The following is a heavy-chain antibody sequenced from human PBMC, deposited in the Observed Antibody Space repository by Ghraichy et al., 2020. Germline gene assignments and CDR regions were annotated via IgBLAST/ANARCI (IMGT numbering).Heavy chain of an antibody. CDR3: SRDSGDGYFFEY. CDR1: GITFSTYN. D-gene: IGHD2-21*01. V-gene: IGHV3-48*02. CDR2: ISSSSTVI. J-gene: IGHJ4*02. Sequence: LSLTCEASGITFSTYNMNWGRQAPGKGLEWVSYISSSSTVIYYGDSVKGRFTISRDNAKNSLYLQMNSLRDEDTAVYYCSRDSGDGYFFEYWGQGTLVTVSS.